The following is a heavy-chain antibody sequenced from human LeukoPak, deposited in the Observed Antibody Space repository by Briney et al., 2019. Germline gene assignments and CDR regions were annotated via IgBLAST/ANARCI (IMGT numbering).Heavy chain of an antibody. CDR1: GFIFSSYS. CDR3: AKAASSSWPSYYYGMDV. D-gene: IGHD6-13*01. CDR2: ITGSGGNT. Sequence: RGGSLRLSCAASGFIFSSYSMSWVRQAPGKGLEWVSVITGSGGNTYYADSVKGRFTISKDNSKNTVYLQMSSLRVDDTAVYYCAKAASSSWPSYYYGMDVWGQGTTVTVSS. J-gene: IGHJ6*02. V-gene: IGHV3-23*01.